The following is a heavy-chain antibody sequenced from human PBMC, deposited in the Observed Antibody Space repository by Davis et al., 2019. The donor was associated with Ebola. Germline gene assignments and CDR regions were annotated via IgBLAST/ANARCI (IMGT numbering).Heavy chain of an antibody. CDR2: IYYSGST. J-gene: IGHJ6*02. Sequence: SETLSLTCAVYGGSFSGYYWSWIRQPPGKGLEWIGYIYYSGSTNYNPSLKSRVTISVDTSKNQFSLKLSSVTAAATAVYYCARVKSWERGLYYYYGMDVWGQGTTVTVSS. V-gene: IGHV4-59*01. CDR1: GGSFSGYY. D-gene: IGHD1-1*01. CDR3: ARVKSWERGLYYYYGMDV.